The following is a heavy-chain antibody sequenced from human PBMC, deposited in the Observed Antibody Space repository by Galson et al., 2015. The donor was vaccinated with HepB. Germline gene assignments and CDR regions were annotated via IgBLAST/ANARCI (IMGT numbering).Heavy chain of an antibody. V-gene: IGHV4-39*01. CDR2: IYYSGST. CDR3: ARRTDTGATYYYGSGKNSGFDY. CDR1: GGSISSSSYY. J-gene: IGHJ4*02. Sequence: LTCTVSGGSISSSSYYWGWIRQPPGKVLEWIGSIYYSGSTYYNPSLKSRVTISVDTSKNQFSLKLSSVTAADTAVYYCARRTDTGATYYYGSGKNSGFDYWGQGTLVTVSS. D-gene: IGHD3-10*01.